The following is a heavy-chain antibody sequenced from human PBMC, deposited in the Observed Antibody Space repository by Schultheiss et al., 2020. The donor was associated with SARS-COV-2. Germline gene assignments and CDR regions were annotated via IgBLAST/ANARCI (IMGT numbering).Heavy chain of an antibody. CDR1: GGSFSGYY. J-gene: IGHJ6*02. D-gene: IGHD2-2*03. Sequence: SETLSLTCAVYGGSFSGYYWSWIRQPPGKGLEWIGYIYYSGSTNYNPSLKSRVTISVDTSKNQFSLKLSSVTAADTAVYYCARGLDNYYGMDVWGQGTTVTVSS. CDR2: IYYSGST. V-gene: IGHV4-59*12. CDR3: ARGLDNYYGMDV.